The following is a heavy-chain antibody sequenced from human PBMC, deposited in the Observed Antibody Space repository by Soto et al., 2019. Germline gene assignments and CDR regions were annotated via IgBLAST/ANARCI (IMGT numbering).Heavy chain of an antibody. CDR1: GYSFTNYG. V-gene: IGHV1-18*01. Sequence: QDQLVQSGVEVKKPGASVKVSCKASGYSFTNYGITWVRQAPGQGFEWMGWISAYNGNTNDAQKFPGRVTMTTDASTSTAYLELRSLRSDDTAVYYCARDRGVAPPVAGNTHYYYYMDVWGKGTTVTVSS. CDR2: ISAYNGNT. J-gene: IGHJ6*03. D-gene: IGHD6-19*01. CDR3: ARDRGVAPPVAGNTHYYYYMDV.